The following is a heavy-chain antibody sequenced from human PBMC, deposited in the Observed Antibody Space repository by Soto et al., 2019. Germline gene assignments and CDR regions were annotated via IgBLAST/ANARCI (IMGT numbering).Heavy chain of an antibody. J-gene: IGHJ4*02. V-gene: IGHV3-15*07. CDR1: GFTFSNAW. CDR2: IKSKTDGGTT. D-gene: IGHD3-3*01. CDR3: TTDPVDFWSGYYPTPIDY. Sequence: EVQLVESGGGLVKPGGSLRLSCAASGFTFSNAWMNWVCQAPGKGLEWVGRIKSKTDGGTTDYAAPVKGRFTISRDDSKNTLYLQMNSLKTEDTAVYYCTTDPVDFWSGYYPTPIDYWGQGTLVTVSS.